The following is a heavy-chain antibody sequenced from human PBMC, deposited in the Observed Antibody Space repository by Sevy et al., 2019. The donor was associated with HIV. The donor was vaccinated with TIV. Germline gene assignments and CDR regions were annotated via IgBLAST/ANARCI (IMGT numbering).Heavy chain of an antibody. J-gene: IGHJ5*02. D-gene: IGHD3-10*01. CDR1: GGSISSYY. CDR3: AREAGYYGSGSYYSHWFDP. Sequence: SETLSLTCTVSGGSISSYYWSWIRQPPGKGLEWIGYIYYSGSTNYNPSLKSRVTISVDTSKNQFSLKLSSVTAAETAVYYCAREAGYYGSGSYYSHWFDPWGQGTLVTVSS. V-gene: IGHV4-59*01. CDR2: IYYSGST.